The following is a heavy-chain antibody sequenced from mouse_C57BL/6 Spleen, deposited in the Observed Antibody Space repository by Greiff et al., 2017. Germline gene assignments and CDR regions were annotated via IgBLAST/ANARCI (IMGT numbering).Heavy chain of an antibody. CDR3: GSNPYYAMDY. J-gene: IGHJ4*01. CDR2: IHPNSGST. V-gene: IGHV1-64*01. D-gene: IGHD2-5*01. CDR1: GYTFTSYW. Sequence: QVQLQQPGAELVKPGASVKLSCKASGYTFTSYWMHWVKQRPGQGLEWIGMIHPNSGSTNYNEKFKSKATLTVDKSSSTAYMQLSSLTSEDAAVYYCGSNPYYAMDYWGQGTSVTVSS.